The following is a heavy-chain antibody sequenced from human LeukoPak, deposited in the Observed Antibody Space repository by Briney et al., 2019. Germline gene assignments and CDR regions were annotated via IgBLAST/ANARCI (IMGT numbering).Heavy chain of an antibody. CDR3: AIDDRKSSSRLLDP. CDR2: INPNSGGT. J-gene: IGHJ5*02. CDR1: GYTYTGYY. D-gene: IGHD6-13*01. V-gene: IGHV1-2*02. Sequence: ASVKVSCKASGYTYTGYYMHWVRQAPGQGLEWMGWINPNSGGTNYAQKFQGRVTMTRDTSISTAYMELSRLRSDDTAVYYCAIDDRKSSSRLLDPWGQGTLVTVSS.